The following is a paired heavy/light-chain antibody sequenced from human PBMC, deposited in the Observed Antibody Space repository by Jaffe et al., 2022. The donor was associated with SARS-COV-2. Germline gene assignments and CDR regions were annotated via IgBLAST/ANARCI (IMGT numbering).Light chain of an antibody. J-gene: IGLJ3*02. Sequence: QSALTQPPSASGSPGQSVTISCTGTSSDVGSYNYVSWYQQHPGKAPKLMIYEVSKRPSGVPDRFSGSKSGNTASLTVSGLQAEDEADYYCSSYAGITNLVFGGGTKLTVL. CDR1: SSDVGSYNY. V-gene: IGLV2-8*01. CDR3: SSYAGITNLV. CDR2: EVS.
Heavy chain of an antibody. Sequence: QVQLVQSGAEVKKPGASVKVSCKASGYTFTNYDINWVRQATGQGLEWMGCMNPDSGYTDYAQKFQGRVTMTRNTSISTAYMELSGLRSEDTAVYYCARGNGRWDYYYGMAVWGQGTTVTVSS. J-gene: IGHJ6*02. D-gene: IGHD1-26*01. CDR1: GYTFTNYD. V-gene: IGHV1-8*01. CDR2: MNPDSGYT. CDR3: ARGNGRWDYYYGMAV.